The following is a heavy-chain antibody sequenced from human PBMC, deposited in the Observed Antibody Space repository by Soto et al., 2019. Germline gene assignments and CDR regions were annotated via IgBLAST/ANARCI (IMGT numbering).Heavy chain of an antibody. CDR3: AKRGLDVVVPAATDY. Sequence: GSLRLSCAASGFTFSSYAMSWVRQAPGKGLEWVSAISGSGGSTYYADSVKGRFTISRDNSKNTLYLQMNSLRAEDTAVYYCAKRGLDVVVPAATDYWGQGTLVTVSS. J-gene: IGHJ4*02. CDR1: GFTFSSYA. V-gene: IGHV3-23*01. D-gene: IGHD2-2*01. CDR2: ISGSGGST.